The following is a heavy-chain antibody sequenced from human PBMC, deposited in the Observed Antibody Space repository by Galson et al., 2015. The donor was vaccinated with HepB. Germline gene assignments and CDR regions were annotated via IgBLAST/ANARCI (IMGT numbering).Heavy chain of an antibody. J-gene: IGHJ6*02. Sequence: SAAWNWIRQSPSRGLEWLGRTYYRSKWYYDYAISVKSRISINPDTSKNQFSLQLNSVTPEDTAIYSCASYFYYAMDVWGQGTTVTVSS. D-gene: IGHD3-3*01. CDR2: TYYRSKWYY. CDR3: ASYFYYAMDV. CDR1: SAA. V-gene: IGHV6-1*01.